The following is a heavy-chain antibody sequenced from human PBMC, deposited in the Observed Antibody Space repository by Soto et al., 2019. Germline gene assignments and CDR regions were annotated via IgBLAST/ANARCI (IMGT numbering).Heavy chain of an antibody. J-gene: IGHJ3*02. CDR3: ARDWAPHFDI. CDR1: GFTFSTYA. V-gene: IGHV3-30-3*01. Sequence: QVQLVESGGGVVQPGRSLRLSCAASGFTFSTYALHWVRQAPGKGLEWVAVISYDGSNKYYADSVEGRFTISRDNSKNTLYLQMNSLTTDDTAVYYCARDWAPHFDIWGLGTMVTVSS. D-gene: IGHD7-27*01. CDR2: ISYDGSNK.